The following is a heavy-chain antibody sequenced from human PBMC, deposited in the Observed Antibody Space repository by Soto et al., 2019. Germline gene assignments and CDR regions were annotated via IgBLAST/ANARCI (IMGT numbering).Heavy chain of an antibody. CDR1: GGSISSSNW. D-gene: IGHD6-13*01. CDR2: IYRSGST. V-gene: IGHV4-4*02. CDR3: AALVAAAGTKYNWFDP. Sequence: QVQLQESGPGLVKPSGTLSLTCAVSGGSISSSNWWSWVRQPPGKGLEWIGEIYRSGSTNYNPSLKSRVTISVDKSKNQFSLKLSSVHAADTAVYYCAALVAAAGTKYNWFDPWGQGTLVTVSS. J-gene: IGHJ5*02.